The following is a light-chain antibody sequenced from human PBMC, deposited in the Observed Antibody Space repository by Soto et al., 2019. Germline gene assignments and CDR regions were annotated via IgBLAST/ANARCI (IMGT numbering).Light chain of an antibody. J-gene: IGKJ4*01. CDR2: GAS. CDR3: QQRRNWLT. V-gene: IGKV3-11*01. CDR1: QSISSY. Sequence: ELVLTQSPATLSLSPGDRATLSCRASQSISSYLAWYQQKPGQAPRLLIYGASNRATGIPARFSGSGSGTDFTLIISSLEPEDFALYYCQQRRNWLTFGGGTKVEIK.